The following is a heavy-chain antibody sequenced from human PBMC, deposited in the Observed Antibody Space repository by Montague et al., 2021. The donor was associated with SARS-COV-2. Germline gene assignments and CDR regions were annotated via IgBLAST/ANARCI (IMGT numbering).Heavy chain of an antibody. J-gene: IGHJ3*02. CDR3: VRDHPYGGPRGAYDI. CDR2: IYDGGAV. V-gene: IGHV4-59*01. D-gene: IGHD4-23*01. CDR1: GGSITGYY. Sequence: TLSLTCTVSGGSITGYYWSWLRRSPGKGLEWIAYIYDGGAVNYNPSLGSRVTISTDTSKNQLSLKVNSVTAADTAAYYCVRDHPYGGPRGAYDIWGQGTVVTVSS.